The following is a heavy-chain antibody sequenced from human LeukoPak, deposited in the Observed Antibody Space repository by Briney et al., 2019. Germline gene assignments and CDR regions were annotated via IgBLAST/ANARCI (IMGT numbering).Heavy chain of an antibody. J-gene: IGHJ3*02. CDR1: GGSISRYY. CDR2: IYYSAIT. D-gene: IGHD1-20*01. CDR3: ATEGITGTPGAFDI. Sequence: SESLSLTRTVSGGSISRYYWGGIWQPPGEGGGWGGYIYYSAITNYNPSLNSRVTISVDTSKNQFSLKLSSVTAADTAVYYCATEGITGTPGAFDIWGQGTMVTVSS. V-gene: IGHV4-59*01.